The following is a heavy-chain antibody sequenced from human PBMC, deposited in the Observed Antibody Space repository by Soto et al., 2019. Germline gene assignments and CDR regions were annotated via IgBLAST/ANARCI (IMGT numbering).Heavy chain of an antibody. CDR3: ARDLSLITFGGVNVKTFDP. CDR1: GCTFSSYS. V-gene: IGHV3-48*01. D-gene: IGHD3-16*02. Sequence: PGGSLRLSCAASGCTFSSYSMNWVRQAQGKGLEWVSYISSSSSTIYYADSVKGRFTISRDNAKNSLYLQMNSLRAEDTAVYYCARDLSLITFGGVNVKTFDPWGQGTLVTVSS. J-gene: IGHJ5*02. CDR2: ISSSSSTI.